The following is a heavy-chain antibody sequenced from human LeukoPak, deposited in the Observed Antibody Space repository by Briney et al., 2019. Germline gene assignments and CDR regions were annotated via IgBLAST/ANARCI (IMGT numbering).Heavy chain of an antibody. D-gene: IGHD5-12*01. Sequence: PSQTLSLTCTVSGGSISSGSYYWSWLRQPAGRGLEWIGRVYTSGSTNYNPSLKSRVTISVDTSKNQFSLKLSSVTAADTAVYYCARGLRIPPYFDYWGQGTLVTVSS. CDR1: GGSISSGSYY. CDR2: VYTSGST. J-gene: IGHJ4*02. CDR3: ARGLRIPPYFDY. V-gene: IGHV4-61*02.